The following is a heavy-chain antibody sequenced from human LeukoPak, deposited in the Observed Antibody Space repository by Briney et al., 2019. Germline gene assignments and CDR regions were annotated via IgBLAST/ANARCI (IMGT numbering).Heavy chain of an antibody. V-gene: IGHV1-69*13. Sequence: SVKVSCKASGGTFSSYAISWVRQAPGQGLEWMGGIIPIFGTANYAQKFQGRVTITADESTSTAYMELSSLRSEDTAVYYRARAGTIPYYYYYMDVWGKGTTVTVSS. CDR3: ARAGTIPYYYYYMDV. J-gene: IGHJ6*03. D-gene: IGHD1-1*01. CDR2: IIPIFGTA. CDR1: GGTFSSYA.